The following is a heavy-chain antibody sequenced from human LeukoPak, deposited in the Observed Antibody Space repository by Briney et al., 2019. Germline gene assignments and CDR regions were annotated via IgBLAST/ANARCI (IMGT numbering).Heavy chain of an antibody. Sequence: GGSLRVSCAASGFSFSSYWMDWVRQAPGKGPVWVSGINSDGRMTRYAESVKGRFTISRDNAKNTLYLQMNTLRAEDTAVYYCARVGSTDSPHAFDIWGQGTTVTVSS. CDR1: GFSFSSYW. D-gene: IGHD3-22*01. V-gene: IGHV3-74*01. CDR2: INSDGRMT. CDR3: ARVGSTDSPHAFDI. J-gene: IGHJ3*02.